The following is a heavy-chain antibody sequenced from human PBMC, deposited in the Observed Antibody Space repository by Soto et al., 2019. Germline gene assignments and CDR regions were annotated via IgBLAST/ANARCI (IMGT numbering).Heavy chain of an antibody. CDR2: IYWDDDE. D-gene: IGHD2-15*01. CDR3: AHKGGRGAAMDV. Sequence: QITLKESGPTVVQPTQTLTLTCSFSGFSLSTSAEGVAWIRQPPGKALEWLALIYWDDDERYSPFLKSRLTIAQDTSKNQAVRTMTNMDPVDTATYFCAHKGGRGAAMDVWGQGATVTVSS. CDR1: GFSLSTSAEG. V-gene: IGHV2-5*02. J-gene: IGHJ6*02.